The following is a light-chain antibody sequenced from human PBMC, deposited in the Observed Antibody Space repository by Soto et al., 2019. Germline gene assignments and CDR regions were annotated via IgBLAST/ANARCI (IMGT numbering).Light chain of an antibody. Sequence: QSPSTLYITPGPTATLSWRASQSISNSLAWYQQKPGQAPRLIINDAFNRATGIPARFSGSGSGTDFTLTISGLEPEDFAVYYCQLRFSWPPAFAQGTRLEI. CDR3: QLRFSWPPA. J-gene: IGKJ5*01. CDR1: QSISNS. CDR2: DAF. V-gene: IGKV3-11*01.